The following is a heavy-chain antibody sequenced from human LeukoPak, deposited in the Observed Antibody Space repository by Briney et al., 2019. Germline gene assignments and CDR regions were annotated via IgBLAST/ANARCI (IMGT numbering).Heavy chain of an antibody. D-gene: IGHD3-10*01. CDR3: ARDDVLLWFGELFTNYFDY. V-gene: IGHV3-7*01. CDR2: IKQDGSEK. Sequence: GGSLRLSCAASGFTFSSYWMSWVRQAPGKGLEGVANIKQDGSEKYYVDSVKGRFTISRDNAKNSLYLQMNSLRAEDTAVYYCARDDVLLWFGELFTNYFDYWGQGTLVTVSS. J-gene: IGHJ4*02. CDR1: GFTFSSYW.